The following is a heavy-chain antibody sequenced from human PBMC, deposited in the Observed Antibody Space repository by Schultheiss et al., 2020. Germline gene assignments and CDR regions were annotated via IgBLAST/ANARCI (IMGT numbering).Heavy chain of an antibody. CDR2: VSWNGSRT. CDR1: GFTFSSYA. J-gene: IGHJ5*02. Sequence: GGSLSLSCAASGFTFSSYAMNGVRQAPGKGLEWVSGVSWNGSRTHYADSVKGRFTISRDNAKNSLYLQMNSLRAEDTAVYYCAKDIHRSAAPDYNWFDPWGQGTLVTVSS. CDR3: AKDIHRSAAPDYNWFDP. D-gene: IGHD6-13*01. V-gene: IGHV3-23*01.